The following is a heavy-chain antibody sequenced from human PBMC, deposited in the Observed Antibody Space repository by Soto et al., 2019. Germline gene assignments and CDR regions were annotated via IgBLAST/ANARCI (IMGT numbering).Heavy chain of an antibody. Sequence: PGGSLRLSCAASGFTFSNAWMNWVRQAPGKGLEWVGRIKSKTDGGTTDYAAPVKGRFTISRDDSKNTLYLQMNSLKTEDTAVYYCSTEVSITIFGVVTPNFYYGMDVWGQGTTVTVSS. D-gene: IGHD3-3*01. CDR2: IKSKTDGGTT. V-gene: IGHV3-15*07. J-gene: IGHJ6*02. CDR3: STEVSITIFGVVTPNFYYGMDV. CDR1: GFTFSNAW.